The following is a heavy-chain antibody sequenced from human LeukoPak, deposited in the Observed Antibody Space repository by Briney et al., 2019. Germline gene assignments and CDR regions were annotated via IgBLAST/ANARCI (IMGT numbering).Heavy chain of an antibody. Sequence: SVKVSCKASGYTFTSYGISWVRQAPGQGLEWMGGIIPIFGTANYAQKFQGRVTITTDESTSTAYMELSSLRSEDTAVYYCARSPLGYFDYWGQGTLVTVSS. V-gene: IGHV1-69*05. CDR2: IIPIFGTA. CDR1: GYTFTSYG. J-gene: IGHJ4*02. CDR3: ARSPLGYFDY.